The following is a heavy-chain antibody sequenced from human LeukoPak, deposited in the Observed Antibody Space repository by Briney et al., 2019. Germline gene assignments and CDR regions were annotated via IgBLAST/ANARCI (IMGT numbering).Heavy chain of an antibody. CDR3: ARRIAVAGTFFDY. V-gene: IGHV3-48*02. CDR1: GFTFSSYT. CDR2: ISSTSSTI. D-gene: IGHD6-19*01. J-gene: IGHJ4*02. Sequence: GGSLRLSCAASGFTFSSYTMNWVRQAPGKGLDWVSYISSTSSTIYYADSVKGRFTISRDNAKNSLYLQMNSLRDEYTAVYYCARRIAVAGTFFDYWGQGTLVTVSS.